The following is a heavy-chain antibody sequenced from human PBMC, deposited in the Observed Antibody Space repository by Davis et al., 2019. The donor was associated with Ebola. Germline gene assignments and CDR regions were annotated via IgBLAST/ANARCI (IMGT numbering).Heavy chain of an antibody. CDR3: ARGNYWKLDY. V-gene: IGHV3-7*01. Sequence: PGGSLRLSCVVSGFSFDKSWMTWVRQAPGKGLEWLANMLHDGSEKYSAGPVKGRFTISRDNARNSFYLQMNSLRVEDTAVYYCARGNYWKLDYWGQGILVTVSS. CDR1: GFSFDKSW. CDR2: MLHDGSEK. J-gene: IGHJ4*02. D-gene: IGHD4-11*01.